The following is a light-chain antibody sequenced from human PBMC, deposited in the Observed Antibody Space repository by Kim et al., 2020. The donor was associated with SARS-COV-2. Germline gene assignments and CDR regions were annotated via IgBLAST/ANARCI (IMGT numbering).Light chain of an antibody. CDR2: AAS. CDR1: QTISNY. J-gene: IGKJ2*01. CDR3: RQSFSTPYT. V-gene: IGKV1-39*01. Sequence: SASVGDRVTITCRASQTISNYLNWYQLKPGEAPNLLIYAASTLQSGVPSRFSGSGSGTEFTLTISSLQPEDFASYFCRQSFSTPYTFGQGTKLEI.